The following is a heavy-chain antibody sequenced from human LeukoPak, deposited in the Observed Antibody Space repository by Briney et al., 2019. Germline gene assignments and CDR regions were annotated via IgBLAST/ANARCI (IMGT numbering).Heavy chain of an antibody. D-gene: IGHD3-3*01. V-gene: IGHV1-8*01. CDR1: GYTFTSYD. CDR2: MNPNSGNT. CDR3: SLYDFWSGYYNGIDY. J-gene: IGHJ4*02. Sequence: GASVKVSCKASGYTFTSYDINWVRQAPGQGLEGMGWMNPNSGNTVYAQKFQGRVTMTRNTSISTAYMELSSLRSEDTAVYYCSLYDFWSGYYNGIDYWGQGTLVTVSS.